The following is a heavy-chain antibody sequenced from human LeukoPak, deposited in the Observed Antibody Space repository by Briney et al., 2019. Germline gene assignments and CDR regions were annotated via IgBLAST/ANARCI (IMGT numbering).Heavy chain of an antibody. J-gene: IGHJ4*02. D-gene: IGHD3-22*01. CDR2: IYYSGST. Sequence: KPSETLSLTCTVSGGSISSGGYYWSWIRQHPGKGLEWIGYIYYSGSTYYNPSLKSRVTISVDRSKNQFSLKLSSVTAADTAVYYCARGPDFYDSSGYYPIWGQGTLVTASS. CDR3: ARGPDFYDSSGYYPI. V-gene: IGHV4-31*03. CDR1: GGSISSGGYY.